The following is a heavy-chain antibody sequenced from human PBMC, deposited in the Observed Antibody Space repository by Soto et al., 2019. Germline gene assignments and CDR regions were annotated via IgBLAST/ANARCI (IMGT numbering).Heavy chain of an antibody. J-gene: IGHJ2*01. D-gene: IGHD2-8*01. CDR1: GFTFRSYA. CDR2: ISRTGGST. Sequence: EVQLLESGGGLLQPGGSLRLSCAASGFTFRSYAMSWVRQAPGKGLEWVSGISRTGGSTYYADPVKGRFTISRDISKNMLYLQMNSLRAEDTALYYCAKDNGPPGTSDWYFDAWGRGTLVSVSS. V-gene: IGHV3-23*01. CDR3: AKDNGPPGTSDWYFDA.